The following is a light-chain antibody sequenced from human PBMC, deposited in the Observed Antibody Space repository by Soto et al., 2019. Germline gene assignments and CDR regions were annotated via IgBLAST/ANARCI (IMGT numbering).Light chain of an antibody. Sequence: EIVLTQSPGTLSLSPGERATLSCRASQSVSSSYLAWYQQKPGQAPRLLIYGASSRATGIPDRFSGRGSGTDFTLTISSLQPEDFAVYYCHQRSNWPPTFGGGTKVDIK. CDR2: GAS. CDR1: QSVSSSY. J-gene: IGKJ4*01. V-gene: IGKV3D-20*02. CDR3: HQRSNWPPT.